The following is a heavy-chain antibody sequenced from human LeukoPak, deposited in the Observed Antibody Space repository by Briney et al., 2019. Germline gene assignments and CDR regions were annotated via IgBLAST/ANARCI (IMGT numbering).Heavy chain of an antibody. J-gene: IGHJ4*02. CDR3: AKADRGWGVISKD. V-gene: IGHV3-48*03. Sequence: PGGSLRLSCAASGFTFSSYEMNWVRQAPGKGLEWVSYISSSGNTIYYADSVKGRFTISRDNAKNSLYLQMNSLRAEDTAVYYCAKADRGWGVISKDWGQGTLVTVSS. D-gene: IGHD3-10*01. CDR1: GFTFSSYE. CDR2: ISSSGNTI.